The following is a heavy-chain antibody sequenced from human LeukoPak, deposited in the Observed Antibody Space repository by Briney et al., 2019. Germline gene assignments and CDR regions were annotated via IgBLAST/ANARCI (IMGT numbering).Heavy chain of an antibody. V-gene: IGHV3-23*01. CDR1: GFTFSSYG. D-gene: IGHD3-22*01. Sequence: GGSLRLSCAASGFTFSSYGMSWVRQAPGKGLEWVSGISGSGGTTYYADSVKGRFTISRDNSKNTLYLQMNSLRAEDTAVYYCAKAPPRYYYDSSGSLNPGFSWGQGTLVTVSS. CDR3: AKAPPRYYYDSSGSLNPGFS. CDR2: ISGSGGTT. J-gene: IGHJ5*02.